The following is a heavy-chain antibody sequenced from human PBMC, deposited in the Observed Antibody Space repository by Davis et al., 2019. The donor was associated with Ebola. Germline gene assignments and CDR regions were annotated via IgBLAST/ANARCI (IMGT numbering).Heavy chain of an antibody. Sequence: GESLKISCAASGFTFSSYGMHWVRQAPGKGLEWVAVIWYDGSNKYYADSVKGRFTISRDNSKNTLYLQMNSLRAEDTAVYYCARDYCGGDCYLFDYWGQGTLVTVSS. CDR3: ARDYCGGDCYLFDY. V-gene: IGHV3-33*01. J-gene: IGHJ4*02. D-gene: IGHD2-21*01. CDR1: GFTFSSYG. CDR2: IWYDGSNK.